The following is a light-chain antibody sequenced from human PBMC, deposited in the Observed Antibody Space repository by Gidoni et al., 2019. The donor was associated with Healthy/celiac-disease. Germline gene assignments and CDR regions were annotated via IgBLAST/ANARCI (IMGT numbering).Light chain of an antibody. Sequence: QSVLTQPPSVSAAPGQKVTISCSGSSSNIGNNYVSWYQHLPGTAPKLLIYDNNKRPSGIPDRFSGSKSGTSATLGITGLQTGDKADYYCGTWDSSLSAEVFGTGTKVTVL. V-gene: IGLV1-51*01. CDR2: DNN. CDR3: GTWDSSLSAEV. CDR1: SSNIGNNY. J-gene: IGLJ1*01.